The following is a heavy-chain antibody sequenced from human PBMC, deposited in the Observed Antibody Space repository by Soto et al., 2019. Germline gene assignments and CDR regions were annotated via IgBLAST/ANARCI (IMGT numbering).Heavy chain of an antibody. Sequence: DVQLVESGGGLIQPGGSLRLSCAASGFTFSSYTMNWVRQAPGKGLEWVSYISSSRSAIYYADSVKGRFTISRDNAKNSLFLQMNSLRAEDTAVYFCAREYCSSISCLFDYCGQRILVTVSS. D-gene: IGHD2-2*01. CDR2: ISSSRSAI. V-gene: IGHV3-48*01. CDR3: AREYCSSISCLFDY. CDR1: GFTFSSYT. J-gene: IGHJ4*02.